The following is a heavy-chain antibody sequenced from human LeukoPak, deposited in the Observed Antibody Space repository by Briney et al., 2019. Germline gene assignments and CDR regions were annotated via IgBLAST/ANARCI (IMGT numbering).Heavy chain of an antibody. CDR1: GGSISSYY. CDR3: ARVRLGSYGWFDP. V-gene: IGHV4-4*09. D-gene: IGHD1-26*01. J-gene: IGHJ5*02. Sequence: SETLSLTCTVSGGSISSYYWSWIRQPPGKRLEWIGYIYTSGSTNYNPSLKSRVTISVDTSKNQFSLKLSSVTAADTAVYYCARVRLGSYGWFDPWGQGTLVTVSS. CDR2: IYTSGST.